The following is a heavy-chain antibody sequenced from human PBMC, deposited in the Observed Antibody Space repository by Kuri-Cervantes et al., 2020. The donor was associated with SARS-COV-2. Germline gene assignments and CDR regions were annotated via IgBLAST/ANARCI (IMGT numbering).Heavy chain of an antibody. D-gene: IGHD3-10*01. CDR3: ARDAVRGGECETTHKPPCMDAEDMDV. CDR2: INHSGST. V-gene: IGHV4-34*01. CDR1: GGSFSGYY. J-gene: IGHJ6*02. Sequence: GSLRLSCAVYGGSFSGYYWSWIRQPPGKGLEWIGEINHSGSTNYNPSLKSRLTLSVDTSKNHFSLRLTSVTTADTAVYYCARDAVRGGECETTHKPPCMDAEDMDVWDQGTMVTVSS.